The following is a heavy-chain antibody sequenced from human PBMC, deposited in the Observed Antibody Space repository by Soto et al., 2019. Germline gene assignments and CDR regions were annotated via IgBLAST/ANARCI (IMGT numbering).Heavy chain of an antibody. D-gene: IGHD3-10*01. V-gene: IGHV4-4*02. CDR3: ARSSGVFRGAFDV. J-gene: IGHJ3*01. Sequence: QVQLQESGPGLLKPSGTLSLACAVSGGSISSSNWWGWVRQPPGKGLEWIGEVYYTGNTNYNPSLKGRVTISLDKSKKQFSLKLTSVTAADTAVYYCARSSGVFRGAFDVWGQGRLVAVSS. CDR2: VYYTGNT. CDR1: GGSISSSNW.